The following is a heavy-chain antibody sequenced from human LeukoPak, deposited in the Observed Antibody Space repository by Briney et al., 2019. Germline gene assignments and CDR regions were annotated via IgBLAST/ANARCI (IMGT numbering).Heavy chain of an antibody. V-gene: IGHV4-61*02. CDR1: SGSISSGSYY. CDR3: ARGVQYYGSGSYIGYYYYYMDV. J-gene: IGHJ6*03. CDR2: IYTSGST. D-gene: IGHD3-10*01. Sequence: PSETLSLTCTVPSGSISSGSYYWSWIRQPAGKGLEWIGRIYTSGSTNYNPSLKSRVTISVDTSRNQFSLKLSSVTAADAAMYYCARGVQYYGSGSYIGYYYYYMDVWGKGTTVTVSS.